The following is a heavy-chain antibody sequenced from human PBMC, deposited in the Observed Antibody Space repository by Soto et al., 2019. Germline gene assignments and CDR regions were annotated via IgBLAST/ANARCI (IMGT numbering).Heavy chain of an antibody. D-gene: IGHD2-2*01. J-gene: IGHJ5*02. V-gene: IGHV4-30-4*01. CDR2: IYNGGTT. CDR1: GGSINTVNYY. CDR3: ARVVVPAANNWFDP. Sequence: PSETLSLTCTVSGGSINTVNYYWSWIRQSPDKGLEWIGHIYNGGTTYNNPSLTSRVTISVDTSNNQFSLKLSSVTAADTAVYYCARVVVPAANNWFDPWGQGTLVTVSS.